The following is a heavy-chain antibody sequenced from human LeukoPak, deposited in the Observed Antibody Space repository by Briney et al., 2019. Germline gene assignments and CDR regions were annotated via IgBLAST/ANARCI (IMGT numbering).Heavy chain of an antibody. J-gene: IGHJ4*02. CDR1: GGSISSSSYY. CDR3: ARSPYYEFWSETAFFDY. V-gene: IGHV4-39*07. Sequence: SETLSLTCTVSGGSISSSSYYWGWIRQPPGKGLEWIGSIYYSGSTYYNPSLKSRVTISVDTSKNQFSLKLSSVTAADTAVYYCARSPYYEFWSETAFFDYWGQGTLVTVSS. D-gene: IGHD3-3*01. CDR2: IYYSGST.